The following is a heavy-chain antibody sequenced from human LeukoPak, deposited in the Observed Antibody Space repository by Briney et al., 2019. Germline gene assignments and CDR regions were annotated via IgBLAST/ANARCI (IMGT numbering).Heavy chain of an antibody. Sequence: PGGSLRLSCAASGFTFGSYWMSWVRQAPGEGLEWVANLSQDGGEKYYVDSVKGRFTISRDNAKNSVYLQMNSLRADDTAVYYCVRDKIAGPSLLDLWGQGTLVTVSS. CDR1: GFTFGSYW. CDR2: LSQDGGEK. J-gene: IGHJ4*02. D-gene: IGHD2/OR15-2a*01. V-gene: IGHV3-7*01. CDR3: VRDKIAGPSLLDL.